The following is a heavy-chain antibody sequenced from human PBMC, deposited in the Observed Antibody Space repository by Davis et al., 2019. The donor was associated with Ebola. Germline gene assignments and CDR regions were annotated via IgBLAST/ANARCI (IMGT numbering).Heavy chain of an antibody. Sequence: ASVKVSCKASGYTFTSYYMHWVRQAPGQGLEWMGIINPSGGSTSYAQKFQGRVTMTEDTSTDTAYMELSSLRSEDTAVYYCATGPNWFDPWGQGTLVTVSS. CDR3: ATGPNWFDP. CDR1: GYTFTSYY. V-gene: IGHV1-46*01. J-gene: IGHJ5*02. CDR2: INPSGGST.